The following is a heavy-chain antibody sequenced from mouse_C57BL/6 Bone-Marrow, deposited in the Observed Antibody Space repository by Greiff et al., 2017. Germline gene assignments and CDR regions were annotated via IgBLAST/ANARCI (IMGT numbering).Heavy chain of an antibody. V-gene: IGHV1-81*01. Sequence: QVQLKESGAELARPGASVKLSCKASGYTFTSYGISWVKQRTGQGLEWIGEIYPRSGNTYYNEKFKGKATLTADKSSSTAYMELRSLTSEDSAVYFCARFYYGSSPFAYWGKGTLVTVSA. D-gene: IGHD1-1*01. CDR3: ARFYYGSSPFAY. J-gene: IGHJ3*01. CDR2: IYPRSGNT. CDR1: GYTFTSYG.